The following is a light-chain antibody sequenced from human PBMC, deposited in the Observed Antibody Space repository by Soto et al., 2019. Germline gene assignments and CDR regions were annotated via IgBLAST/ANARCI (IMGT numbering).Light chain of an antibody. CDR1: SSDIGGYNS. J-gene: IGLJ2*01. CDR3: RSSADSNNFVV. CDR2: EVN. V-gene: IGLV2-8*01. Sequence: QSALTQPPSASGSPGQSVTISCTGTSSDIGGYNSVSWYQQHPGKAPKLMIYEVNKRPSGVPDRFSGSKSGNTASLTVSGLQDEDEADYYCRSSADSNNFVVFGGGTKLTVL.